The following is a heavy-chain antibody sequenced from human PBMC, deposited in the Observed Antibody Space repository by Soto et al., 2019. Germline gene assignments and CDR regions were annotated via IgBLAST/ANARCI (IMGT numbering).Heavy chain of an antibody. J-gene: IGHJ6*02. CDR2: ISAYNGNT. V-gene: IGHV1-18*01. D-gene: IGHD1-7*01. CDR1: GNTFTSYD. Sequence: QVQLVQSGAEVKKPGASVKVSCKSSGNTFTSYDISWVRQAPGQGLEWMGWISAYNGNTNDAQKLQGRVTMTTDTSTSTAYMELRSLSSDDTAVYYGALVELRSRYYYTMAVWGQGTTVTVSS. CDR3: ALVELRSRYYYTMAV.